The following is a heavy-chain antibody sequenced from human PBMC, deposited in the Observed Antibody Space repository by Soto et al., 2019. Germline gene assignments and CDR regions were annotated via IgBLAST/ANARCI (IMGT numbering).Heavy chain of an antibody. CDR3: ARDGRFGDSIGMGV. J-gene: IGHJ6*02. CDR1: GGAFSSYA. CDR2: IIPIFGTA. D-gene: IGHD3-10*01. Sequence: AVKVSCKASGGAFSSYAISWVRQAPGQGLEWMGGIIPIFGTANYAQKFQGRVTITADESTSTAYMELSSLRSEDTAVYYCARDGRFGDSIGMGVWGQGTTVTVPS. V-gene: IGHV1-69*13.